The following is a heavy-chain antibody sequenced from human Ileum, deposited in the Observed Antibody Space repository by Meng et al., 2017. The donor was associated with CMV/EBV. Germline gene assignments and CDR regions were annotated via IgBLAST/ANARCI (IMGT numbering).Heavy chain of an antibody. J-gene: IGHJ5*02. CDR3: TTTLYPQPFLNHFDP. Sequence: SETLSLTCTVSGGSITSYYVGWIRQPPGKGLEWMGDRYYRETAYYSPSLRSRVTISADTTTNQFSLRLTSVTPADAAAYSCTTTLYPQPFLNHFDPWGQGTLVTVSS. CDR1: GGSITSYY. D-gene: IGHD2/OR15-2a*01. CDR2: RYYRETA. V-gene: IGHV4-59*01.